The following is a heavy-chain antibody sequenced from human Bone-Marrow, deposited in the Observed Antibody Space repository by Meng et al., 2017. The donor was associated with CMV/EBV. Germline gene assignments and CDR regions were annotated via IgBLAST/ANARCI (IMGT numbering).Heavy chain of an antibody. CDR1: GGSFSGYY. CDR3: ARHPYYYYGIDV. J-gene: IGHJ6*02. V-gene: IGHV4-34*01. Sequence: LETLSLICAVYGGSFSGYYWSWIRQPPGKGLEWIGEINHSGSTNYNPSLKSRVTISVDTSKNQFSLKLSSVTAADTAVYYCARHPYYYYGIDVWVQGTTVTVSS. CDR2: INHSGST.